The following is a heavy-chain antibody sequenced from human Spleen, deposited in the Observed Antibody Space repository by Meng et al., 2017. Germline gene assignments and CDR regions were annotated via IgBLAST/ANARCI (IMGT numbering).Heavy chain of an antibody. CDR2: ISHSGTT. CDR1: GYSITGSYN. J-gene: IGHJ4*02. V-gene: IGHV4-38-2*01. Sequence: SETLLTCAVSGYSITGSYNWGWIRQSPGKGLEWIGEISHSGTTNYNPALKSRVTISADRSKIQISLNLSRVTAADTAVYFCARANSKLGGAPIDYWGQGTLVTVSS. CDR3: ARANSKLGGAPIDY. D-gene: IGHD3-16*01.